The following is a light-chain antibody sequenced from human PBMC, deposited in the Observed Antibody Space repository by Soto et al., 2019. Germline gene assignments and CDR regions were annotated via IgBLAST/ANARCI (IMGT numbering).Light chain of an antibody. CDR2: KAS. V-gene: IGKV1-5*03. CDR1: QSISSW. J-gene: IGKJ2*01. Sequence: DIQMTQSPSTLSASVGDRVTITCRASQSISSWLAWYQQKPGKAPKLLIYKASSLESGVPSTFSGSGSGTEFTLTISSLQPDDFGTYYCQQYNSYSYTFGQGTKLEIK. CDR3: QQYNSYSYT.